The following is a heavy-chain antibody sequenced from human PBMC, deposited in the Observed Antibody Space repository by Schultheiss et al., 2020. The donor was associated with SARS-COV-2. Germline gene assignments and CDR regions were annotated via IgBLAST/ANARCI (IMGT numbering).Heavy chain of an antibody. J-gene: IGHJ4*02. D-gene: IGHD2-21*02. CDR3: ARSSLAYCGGDCYSGVVPFDY. Sequence: GGSLRLSCKGSGYSFTSYWIGWVRQMPGKGLEWMGIIYPGDSDTRYSPSFQGQVTISADKSISTAYLQWSSLKASDTAMYYCARSSLAYCGGDCYSGVVPFDYWGQGTLVTVSS. CDR2: IYPGDSDT. V-gene: IGHV5-51*01. CDR1: GYSFTSYW.